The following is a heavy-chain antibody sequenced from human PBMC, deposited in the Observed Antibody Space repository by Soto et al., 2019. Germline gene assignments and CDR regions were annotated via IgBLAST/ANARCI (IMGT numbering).Heavy chain of an antibody. CDR1: EFTFSNYG. J-gene: IGHJ6*01. CDR3: ARDDEYSGNGMDV. CDR2: ILNDGSNR. D-gene: IGHD3-10*01. Sequence: QVQLVESGGGVVQPGRSLRLSCAASEFTFSNYGMHWVRQAPGTGLEWVAVILNDGSNRYHADSVKDRFTISRDNSKNTLYLQMNSLRAEDTAVYYCARDDEYSGNGMDVWGQGTRVNVSP. V-gene: IGHV3-33*01.